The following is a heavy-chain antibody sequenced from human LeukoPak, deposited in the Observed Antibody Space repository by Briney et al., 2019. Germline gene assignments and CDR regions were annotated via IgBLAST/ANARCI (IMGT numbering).Heavy chain of an antibody. CDR1: GYTFTGYY. J-gene: IGHJ3*02. Sequence: RASVKVSCKASGYTFTGYYMHWVRQAPGQGLEWMGWINPNSGGTNYAQKFQGRVTMTRDTSISTAYMELSRLRSDDTAVYYCARGARWLQVPGAFDIWAKGQWSPSLQ. D-gene: IGHD5-24*01. V-gene: IGHV1-2*02. CDR3: ARGARWLQVPGAFDI. CDR2: INPNSGGT.